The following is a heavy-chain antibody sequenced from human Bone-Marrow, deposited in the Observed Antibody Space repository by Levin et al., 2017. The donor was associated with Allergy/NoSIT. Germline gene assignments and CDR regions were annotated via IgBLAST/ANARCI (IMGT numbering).Heavy chain of an antibody. CDR3: ARRMVRAFDY. CDR2: ISSSGGST. Sequence: GRETTGKGLEWVSTISSSGGSTWYADSVKGRFTISRDNSQNTLHLQMNSLRVEDTALYYCARRMVRAFDYWGQGTLVTVSS. D-gene: IGHD3-10*01. J-gene: IGHJ4*02. V-gene: IGHV3-23*01.